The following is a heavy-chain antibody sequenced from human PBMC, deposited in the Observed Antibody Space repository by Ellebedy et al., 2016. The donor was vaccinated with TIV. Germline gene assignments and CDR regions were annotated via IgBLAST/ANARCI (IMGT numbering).Heavy chain of an antibody. J-gene: IGHJ5*01. D-gene: IGHD3-10*01. V-gene: IGHV1-2*02. CDR2: MNPNSGDT. CDR1: GGTFSSYA. CDR3: ARGYGSSWFDP. Sequence: AASVKVSCKASGGTFSSYAISWVRQAPGQGLEWMGWMNPNSGDTKYEQKFQDRVTMTRDKSTSTAYMALNRLTSDDTAVYYCARGYGSSWFDPWGQGSLVTVSS.